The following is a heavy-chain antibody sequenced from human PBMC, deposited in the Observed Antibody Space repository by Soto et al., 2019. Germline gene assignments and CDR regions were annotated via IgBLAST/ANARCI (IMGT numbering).Heavy chain of an antibody. CDR2: IYPGDSDT. CDR3: ARHGSISSPYYYYYGMDV. Sequence: GEPLKISCNGSGYSFTSYWICWVRQMPWKGLEWMGIIYPGDSDTRYSPSFQGQVTISADKSISTAYLQWSSLKASDTAMYYCARHGSISSPYYYYYGMDVWGQGTTVTVSS. CDR1: GYSFTSYW. J-gene: IGHJ6*02. D-gene: IGHD3-3*02. V-gene: IGHV5-51*01.